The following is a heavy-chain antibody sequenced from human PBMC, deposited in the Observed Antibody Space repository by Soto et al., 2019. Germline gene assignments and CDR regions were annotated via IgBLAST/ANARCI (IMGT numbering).Heavy chain of an antibody. CDR2: VSHDGNNK. CDR1: GFTFISYA. CDR3: ARSTDTSMVKVGFDY. Sequence: GGSLRLSCAASGFTFISYAIHWVRQAPGKGLEWVAVVSHDGNNKYYADSVKGRFTIPRDNSKNTLYLQVNSLRAEDTAVYYCARSTDTSMVKVGFDYWGQGTLVTVSS. V-gene: IGHV3-30-3*01. D-gene: IGHD5-18*01. J-gene: IGHJ4*02.